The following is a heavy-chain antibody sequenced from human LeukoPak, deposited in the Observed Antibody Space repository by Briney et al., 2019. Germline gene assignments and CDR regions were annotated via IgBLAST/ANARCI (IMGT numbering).Heavy chain of an antibody. V-gene: IGHV4-4*07. Sequence: SETLSLTCTVSGGSISSYYWSWIRQPAGKGLEWIGRIYTSGSTNYNPSLKSRVTMSVDTSKNQFSLKLSSVTAADTAVYYCARDRLGYCSSTSCYKNYYYYMDVWGKGTTVTVSS. J-gene: IGHJ6*03. CDR1: GGSISSYY. CDR3: ARDRLGYCSSTSCYKNYYYYMDV. CDR2: IYTSGST. D-gene: IGHD2-2*02.